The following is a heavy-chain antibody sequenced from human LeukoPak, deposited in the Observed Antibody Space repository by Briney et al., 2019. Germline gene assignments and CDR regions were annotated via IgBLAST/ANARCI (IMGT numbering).Heavy chain of an antibody. D-gene: IGHD5-24*01. CDR2: INHSGST. J-gene: IGHJ4*02. CDR1: GGSISSGDYY. CDR3: AGTPDGYKSYYFDY. V-gene: IGHV4-39*07. Sequence: PSETLSLTCTVSGGSISSGDYYWSWIRQPPGKGLEWIGEINHSGSTNYNPSLKSRVTISVDTSKNQFSLKLSSVTAADTAVYYCAGTPDGYKSYYFDYWGQGTLVTVSS.